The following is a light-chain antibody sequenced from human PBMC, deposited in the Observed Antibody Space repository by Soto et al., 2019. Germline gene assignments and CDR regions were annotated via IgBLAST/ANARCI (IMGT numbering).Light chain of an antibody. J-gene: IGKJ1*01. CDR3: QPYNSYSVT. V-gene: IGKV1-16*01. CDR2: AAS. CDR1: QGISTY. Sequence: SHITQSPSSLSASVGDRVTITCRASQGISTYLNWYQQRPGKAPKLLIYAASSLQSGVPSRFSGSGSGTEFTLTISSLQPDDFATYYCQPYNSYSVTFGQGTTV.